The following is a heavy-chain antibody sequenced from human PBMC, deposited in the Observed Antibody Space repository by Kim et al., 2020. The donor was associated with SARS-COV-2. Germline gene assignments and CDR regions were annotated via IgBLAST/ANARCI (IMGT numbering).Heavy chain of an antibody. V-gene: IGHV4-59*01. J-gene: IGHJ5*02. CDR3: ARAAGRFDP. CDR1: GGSISSYY. CDR2: IYYSGST. Sequence: SETLSLTCTVSGGSISSYYWSWIRQPPGKGLEWIGYIYYSGSTNYNPSLKSRVTISVDTSKNQFSLKLSSVTAADTAVYYCARAAGRFDPWGQGTMVTVS. D-gene: IGHD6-13*01.